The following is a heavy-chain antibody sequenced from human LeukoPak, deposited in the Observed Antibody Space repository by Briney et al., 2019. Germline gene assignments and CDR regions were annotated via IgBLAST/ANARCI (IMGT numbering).Heavy chain of an antibody. D-gene: IGHD2-2*02. CDR3: ARDRVPIVVVPAAIDY. CDR2: ISYDGSNK. J-gene: IGHJ4*02. V-gene: IGHV3-30-3*01. CDR1: GFTFSSYA. Sequence: GGSLRLSCAASGFTFSSYAMHWVRQAPGKGLEWVAVISYDGSNKYYADSVKGRFTISRDNSKNTLYLQMSSLRAEDTAVYYCARDRVPIVVVPAAIDYWGQGTLVTVSS.